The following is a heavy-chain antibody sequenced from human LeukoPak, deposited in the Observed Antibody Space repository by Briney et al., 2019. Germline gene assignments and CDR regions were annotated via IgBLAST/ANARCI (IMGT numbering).Heavy chain of an antibody. CDR2: IYSSGST. J-gene: IGHJ4*02. Sequence: GGSLRLACAASGFTVSSKYMSWVRQAPGKGLEWISIIYSSGSTFYADSVKGRFTISRDKSKNTLYLQMNSLRAEDTAVYYCASSLASARAAGYYFDYWGQGTLVTASS. CDR3: ASSLASARAAGYYFDY. D-gene: IGHD6-6*01. CDR1: GFTVSSKY. V-gene: IGHV3-66*01.